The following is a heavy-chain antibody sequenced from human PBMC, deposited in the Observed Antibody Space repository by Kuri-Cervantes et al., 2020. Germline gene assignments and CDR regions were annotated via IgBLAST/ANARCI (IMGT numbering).Heavy chain of an antibody. CDR3: ARRSVTVDY. Sequence: SETLSLTCTVSGGSLISSSYYWGWIRQPPGKGLEWIGEINHSGSTNYNPFLKSRVTISVDTSKNQFSLKLSSVTAADTAVYYCARRSVTVDYWGQGTLVTVSS. J-gene: IGHJ4*02. CDR1: GGSLISSSYY. V-gene: IGHV4-39*07. D-gene: IGHD4-17*01. CDR2: INHSGST.